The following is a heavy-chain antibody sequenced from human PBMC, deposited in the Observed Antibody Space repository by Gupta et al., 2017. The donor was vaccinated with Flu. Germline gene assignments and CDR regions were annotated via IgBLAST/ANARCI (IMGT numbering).Heavy chain of an antibody. J-gene: IGHJ4*02. D-gene: IGHD3-10*01. CDR2: VYHTGDT. CDR3: AREAGYYAYYFDS. V-gene: IGHV4-59*13. Sequence: GKGLEWIGYVYHTGDTSYNPSLKGRVSMSVDTSENQFSLKLTSVTAADTAVYYCAREAGYYAYYFDSWGQGTLVTVSS.